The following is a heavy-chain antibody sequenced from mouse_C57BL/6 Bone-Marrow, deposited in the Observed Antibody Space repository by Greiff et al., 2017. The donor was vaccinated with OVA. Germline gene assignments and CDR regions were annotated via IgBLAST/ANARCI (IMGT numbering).Heavy chain of an antibody. Sequence: QVHVKQPGAELVKPGASVKLSCKASGYTFTSYWMHWVKQRPGQGLEWIGMIHPNSGSTNYNEKFKRKATLTVDKSSSTAYMQLSSLTSEDSAVYDCERTNDNGSSLCDYGGQGTTLTVSS. D-gene: IGHD1-1*01. CDR3: ERTNDNGSSLCDY. J-gene: IGHJ2*01. CDR2: IHPNSGST. CDR1: GYTFTSYW. V-gene: IGHV1-64*01.